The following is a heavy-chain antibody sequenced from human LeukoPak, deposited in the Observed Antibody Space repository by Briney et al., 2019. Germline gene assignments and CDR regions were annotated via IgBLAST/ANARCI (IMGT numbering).Heavy chain of an antibody. CDR1: GFTFSDYY. V-gene: IGHV3-11*04. Sequence: PGGSLRLSCAASGFTFSDYYMSWIRQAPGEGLEWVSYISSSGSTIYYADSVKGRFTISRDNANNSLYLQMNSLRAEDTAVYFCARALLNYYMDVWGKGTTVTVSS. CDR3: ARALLNYYMDV. J-gene: IGHJ6*03. CDR2: ISSSGSTI.